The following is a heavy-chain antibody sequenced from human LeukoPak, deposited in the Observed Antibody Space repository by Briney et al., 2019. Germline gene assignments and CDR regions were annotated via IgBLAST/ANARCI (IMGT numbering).Heavy chain of an antibody. CDR1: RFTFSSYW. J-gene: IGHJ4*02. Sequence: GGSLRLSCAASRFTFSSYWMSWVRQAPGTGLEWVANIKQDGSEKYYVDSVKGRFTISRDNAKSSLFLQMNSLRADDTAVYYCARENTYYYDSSFYDYWGQGTLVTVSS. CDR2: IKQDGSEK. V-gene: IGHV3-7*01. CDR3: ARENTYYYDSSFYDY. D-gene: IGHD3-22*01.